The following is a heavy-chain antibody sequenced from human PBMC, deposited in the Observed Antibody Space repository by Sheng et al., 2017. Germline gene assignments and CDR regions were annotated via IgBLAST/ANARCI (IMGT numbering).Heavy chain of an antibody. V-gene: IGHV4-34*01. CDR2: VNHSGST. CDR3: ARGGLNYDFWSGYYTSWFDP. CDR1: GGSFSGYY. J-gene: IGHJ5*02. D-gene: IGHD3-3*01. Sequence: QVQLQQWGAGLLKPSETLSLTCAVYGGSFSGYYWSWIRQPPREGAWSGLGKVNHSGSTNYNPSLKSRVTISVDTSKNQFSLKLSSVTAADTAVYYCARGGLNYDFWSGYYTSWFDPWGQGTLVTVSS.